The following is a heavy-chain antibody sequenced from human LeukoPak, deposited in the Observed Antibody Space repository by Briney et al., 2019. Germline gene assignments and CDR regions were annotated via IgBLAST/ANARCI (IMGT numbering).Heavy chain of an antibody. CDR3: ARFLYSSGYSHIDY. V-gene: IGHV1-46*01. Sequence: ASVKLSCKAFGYTFTGYWMHWVRQAPGQGPEWMGVISPSGGSTIYAQKFKGRVTLTRDMSTSTDYLELSSLRSEDTAVYYCARFLYSSGYSHIDYWGQGTLVTVSS. D-gene: IGHD3-22*01. CDR1: GYTFTGYW. J-gene: IGHJ4*02. CDR2: ISPSGGST.